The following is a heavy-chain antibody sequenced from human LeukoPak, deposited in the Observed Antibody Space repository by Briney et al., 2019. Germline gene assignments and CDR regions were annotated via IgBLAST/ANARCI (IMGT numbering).Heavy chain of an antibody. CDR1: GFTFSSYW. J-gene: IGHJ6*02. Sequence: HTGGSLRLSCAASGFTFSSYWMSWVRQAPGKGLEWVANIKQDGSEKYYVDSVKGRFTISRDNAKNSLYLQMNSLRAEDTAVYYCARGWAPGIAVAGTMYYYGMDVWGQGTTVTVSS. CDR2: IKQDGSEK. V-gene: IGHV3-7*01. D-gene: IGHD6-19*01. CDR3: ARGWAPGIAVAGTMYYYGMDV.